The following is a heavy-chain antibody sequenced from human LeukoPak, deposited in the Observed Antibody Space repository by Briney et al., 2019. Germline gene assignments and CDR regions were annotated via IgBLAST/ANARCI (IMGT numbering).Heavy chain of an antibody. Sequence: ASLKVSCKASGYTFTTTYINWVRQAPGQGLEWMGIINPSGGSTSYAQKFQGRVTMTRDTSTSTVYMELSSLRSEATAVYYCARDPVGNTMVRGVPFDYWGQGTLVTVSS. D-gene: IGHD3-10*01. J-gene: IGHJ4*02. CDR1: GYTFTTTY. V-gene: IGHV1-46*01. CDR2: INPSGGST. CDR3: ARDPVGNTMVRGVPFDY.